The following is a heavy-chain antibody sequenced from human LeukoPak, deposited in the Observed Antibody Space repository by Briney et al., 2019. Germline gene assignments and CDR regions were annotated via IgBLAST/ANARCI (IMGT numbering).Heavy chain of an antibody. CDR2: IYSSGST. D-gene: IGHD1-26*01. CDR3: AKGGGYCLIEY. V-gene: IGHV4-39*02. Sequence: PSETLSLTCTVSGASISGSGYYWGWIRQPPGKGLEWIGSIYSSGSTYYNASLQSRVTISIETSKNQISLRLNSVTAADTAMYYCAKGGGYCLIEYWGGGPLVTVS. CDR1: GASISGSGYY. J-gene: IGHJ4*02.